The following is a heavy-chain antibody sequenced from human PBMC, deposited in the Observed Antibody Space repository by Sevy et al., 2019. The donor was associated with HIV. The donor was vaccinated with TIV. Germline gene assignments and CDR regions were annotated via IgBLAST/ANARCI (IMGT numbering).Heavy chain of an antibody. CDR1: GFTSGNYW. CDR3: ARNRITSFGELSNGGLDV. Sequence: GGFLRLSCVASGFTSGNYWMNWVRQAPGKGLEWVANIKQDGSEKYYVYSVKGRFSISRYNAKNSLVLQMNSLKAEDTAVYYCARNRITSFGELSNGGLDVWGHGTTVTVSS. D-gene: IGHD3-3*01. CDR2: IKQDGSEK. V-gene: IGHV3-7*01. J-gene: IGHJ6*02.